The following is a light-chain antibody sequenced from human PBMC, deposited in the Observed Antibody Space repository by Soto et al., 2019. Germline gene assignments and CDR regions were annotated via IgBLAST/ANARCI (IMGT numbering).Light chain of an antibody. CDR3: QQRSNWLT. CDR2: DAS. J-gene: IGKJ4*01. Sequence: EIVLTQSPATLSLSPGERATLSCRASQSITTYLAWYHHRSGQAPRLLIYDASNRATGIPARFSGSGSGTDFTLTISSLEPEDFAVYYCQQRSNWLTFGGGTKVEIK. CDR1: QSITTY. V-gene: IGKV3-11*01.